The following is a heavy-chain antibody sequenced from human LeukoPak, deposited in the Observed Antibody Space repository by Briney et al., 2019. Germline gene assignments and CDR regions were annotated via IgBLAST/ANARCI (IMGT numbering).Heavy chain of an antibody. CDR1: GGSFSGYY. CDR3: ARGLRMYWFDP. V-gene: IGHV4-34*01. J-gene: IGHJ5*02. CDR2: INHSGST. Sequence: SETLSPTCAVYGGSFSGYYWSWIRQPPGKGLEWIGEINHSGSTNYNPSLKSRVTISVDTSKNQFSLKLSSVTAADTAVYYCARGLRMYWFDPWGQGTLVTVSS.